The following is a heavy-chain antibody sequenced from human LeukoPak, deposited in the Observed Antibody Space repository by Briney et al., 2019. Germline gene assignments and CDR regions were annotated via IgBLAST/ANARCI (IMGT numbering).Heavy chain of an antibody. CDR2: IFNSGST. J-gene: IGHJ4*02. Sequence: SETLSLTCTVSGGSISSSNYYWGWIRQPPGKGLEWIGYIFNSGSTYYNPSLKSRVTILVDTSKNQFSLKLSSVTAADTAVYYCARRFDRRTYYYDSSGYYGIDYWGQGTLVTVSS. CDR1: GGSISSSNYY. V-gene: IGHV4-39*07. CDR3: ARRFDRRTYYYDSSGYYGIDY. D-gene: IGHD3-22*01.